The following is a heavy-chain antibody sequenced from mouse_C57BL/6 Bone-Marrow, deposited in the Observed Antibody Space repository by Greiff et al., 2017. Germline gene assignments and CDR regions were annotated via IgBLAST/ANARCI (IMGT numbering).Heavy chain of an antibody. J-gene: IGHJ3*01. CDR3: AKLVGFAY. V-gene: IGHV1-81*01. Sequence: VMLVESGAELARPGASVKLSCKASGYTFTSYGISWVKQRTGQGLEWIGEIYPRSGNTYYNEKFKGKATLTADKSSSTAYMELRSLTSEDSAVYFCAKLVGFAYWGQGTLVTVSA. D-gene: IGHD4-1*01. CDR2: IYPRSGNT. CDR1: GYTFTSYG.